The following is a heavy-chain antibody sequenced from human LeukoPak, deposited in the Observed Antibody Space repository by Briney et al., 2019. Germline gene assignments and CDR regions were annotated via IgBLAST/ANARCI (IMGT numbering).Heavy chain of an antibody. J-gene: IGHJ6*03. V-gene: IGHV4-59*01. D-gene: IGHD3-22*01. CDR3: ARLSDYDVDTSHYMDV. Sequence: SETLSLTCTVSGASISGYLWTWLRQPPGKGLEWTGYVYDNGDTNYHPSFTGRVSISVDVSKNQFSLKLTSVLAADTADYFCARLSDYDVDTSHYMDVWGKGTTVTVSS. CDR1: GASISGYL. CDR2: VYDNGDT.